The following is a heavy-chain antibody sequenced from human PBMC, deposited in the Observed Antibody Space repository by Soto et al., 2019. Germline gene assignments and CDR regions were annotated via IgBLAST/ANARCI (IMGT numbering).Heavy chain of an antibody. Sequence: QVQLVQSGAEVKKPGASVKVSCKASGYTFTNYVIHWVRQAPGQSLEWMGWVGIGSTNTDYSQNFLGRVTFTRDTSANTAQMELSGLRSEDTAVYYCAREGVASAIHPWGDAFDIWGQGTMVTVSS. D-gene: IGHD3-16*01. V-gene: IGHV1-3*04. CDR2: VGIGSTNT. CDR3: AREGVASAIHPWGDAFDI. J-gene: IGHJ3*02. CDR1: GYTFTNYV.